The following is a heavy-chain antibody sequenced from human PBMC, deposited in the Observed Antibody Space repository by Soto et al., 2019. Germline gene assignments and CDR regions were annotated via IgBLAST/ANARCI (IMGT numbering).Heavy chain of an antibody. V-gene: IGHV4-39*01. CDR2: IYYSGST. CDR3: ATSNWFDP. J-gene: IGHJ5*02. Sequence: QLQLQESGPGLVKPSETLSLTCTVSGGSISSRGYYWGWIRQPPGKGLEWIGTIYYSGSTYYNPSLKSRVTISVDTSKNQFSLKLSSVAAAYTAVYYCATSNWFDPWCQGTLVTVSS. CDR1: GGSISSRGYY.